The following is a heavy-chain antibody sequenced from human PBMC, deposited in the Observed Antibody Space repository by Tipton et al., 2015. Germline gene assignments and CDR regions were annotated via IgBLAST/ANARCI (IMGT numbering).Heavy chain of an antibody. Sequence: SLRLSCAASGFTFSDYYMSWIRQAPGKGLEWLSYVSSSGATIYYTDSVKGRFTISRDDAKKSLYLQMNSLRAEDTGVYYCARDYGMDVWGQGTTVTVSS. J-gene: IGHJ6*02. CDR3: ARDYGMDV. V-gene: IGHV3-11*04. CDR1: GFTFSDYY. CDR2: VSSSGATI.